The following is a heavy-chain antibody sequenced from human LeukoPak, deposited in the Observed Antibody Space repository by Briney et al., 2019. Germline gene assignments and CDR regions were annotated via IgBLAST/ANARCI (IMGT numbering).Heavy chain of an antibody. V-gene: IGHV3-74*01. CDR3: AKGNLLWFGELLWDY. Sequence: PGGSLRLSCAASGFTFSSYWMHWVRQAPGKGLMWVSRIKSDGSETSYADSVKGRFTISRDNSKNTLYLQMNSLRAEDTAVYYCAKGNLLWFGELLWDYWGQGTLVTVSS. CDR1: GFTFSSYW. J-gene: IGHJ4*02. CDR2: IKSDGSET. D-gene: IGHD3-10*01.